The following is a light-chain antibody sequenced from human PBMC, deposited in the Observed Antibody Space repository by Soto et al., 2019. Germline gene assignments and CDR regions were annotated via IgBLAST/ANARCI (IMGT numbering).Light chain of an antibody. CDR2: GAS. Sequence: EIVLPQSPATLSLSLGASPPLSWRASQSVSSYLAWYQQKPGRAHRLLISGASTRATGIPARFSGSGSGTDFTLTIGRLESEDFAVYFCQYYGGTPITVGQGKRLEIK. CDR3: QYYGGTPIT. V-gene: IGKV3-20*01. CDR1: QSVSSY. J-gene: IGKJ5*01.